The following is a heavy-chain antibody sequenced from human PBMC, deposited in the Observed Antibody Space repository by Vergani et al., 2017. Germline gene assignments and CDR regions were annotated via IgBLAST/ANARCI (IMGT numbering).Heavy chain of an antibody. CDR1: GGTFSSYT. J-gene: IGHJ5*02. CDR3: ARSVPEVIITGNWFDP. Sequence: QVQLVQSGAEVKKPGSSVKVSCKASGGTFSSYTISWVRQAPGQGLEWMGRIIPILGIANYGQKFKGRVPITADKSTSTDYMKLNSLRSEDTAVYYCARSVPEVIITGNWFDPWGQGTLVTVAA. CDR2: IIPILGIA. V-gene: IGHV1-69*02. D-gene: IGHD3-10*01.